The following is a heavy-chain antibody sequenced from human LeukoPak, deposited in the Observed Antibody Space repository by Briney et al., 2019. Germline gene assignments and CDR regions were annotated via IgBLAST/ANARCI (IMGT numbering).Heavy chain of an antibody. D-gene: IGHD4-17*01. J-gene: IGHJ4*02. CDR1: GFIFSCYA. Sequence: PGGSLRLSCAASGFIFSCYAMSWLRHAPGKALESVSAISGSGGSTYYADSVKRRFTISRDNSKNTLYLQMNSLRAEDTAVYYCSKGDYGDYVFFHYWGQGTVVTVSA. CDR3: SKGDYGDYVFFHY. CDR2: ISGSGGST. V-gene: IGHV3-23*01.